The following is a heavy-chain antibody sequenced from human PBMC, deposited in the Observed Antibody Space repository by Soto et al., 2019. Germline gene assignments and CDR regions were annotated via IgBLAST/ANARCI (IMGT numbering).Heavy chain of an antibody. J-gene: IGHJ6*02. Sequence: GESLKISCKGSGYSFTTYWIGWVRQMPGKGLEWMGIIDPGDSETKYSPSFQGQVTISADKSTNHAYLQWSSLKASDTAMYYCARLGQGGYVQGMDVWGQGTTVTVSS. D-gene: IGHD5-12*01. CDR2: IDPGDSET. CDR1: GYSFTTYW. CDR3: ARLGQGGYVQGMDV. V-gene: IGHV5-51*01.